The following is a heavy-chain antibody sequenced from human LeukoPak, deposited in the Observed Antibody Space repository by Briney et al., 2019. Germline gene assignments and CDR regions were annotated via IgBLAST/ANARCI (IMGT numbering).Heavy chain of an antibody. CDR3: AKDRLASGYSGFDF. J-gene: IGHJ4*02. V-gene: IGHV3-23*01. D-gene: IGHD3-22*01. CDR2: LLRRGGRA. CDR1: GFTFSSYA. Sequence: GGSLRLSCAASGFTFSSYAMTWVRQAPGKGLEWVSTLLRRGGRAYYADSVKGRFTISRDDSKDTLYLQMNSLRAEDTAMYYCAKDRLASGYSGFDFWGQGTRVTVSS.